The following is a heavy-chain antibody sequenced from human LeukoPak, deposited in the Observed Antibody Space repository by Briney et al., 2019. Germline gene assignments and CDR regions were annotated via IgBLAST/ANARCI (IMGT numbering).Heavy chain of an antibody. CDR2: TYYRSKWHN. V-gene: IGHV6-1*01. CDR1: GYSVSSNSAA. CDR3: ARDPPGDIAGGIAAAGRGWFDP. D-gene: IGHD6-13*01. J-gene: IGHJ5*02. Sequence: SQTLSLTCAIAGYSVSSNSAAWNWIRQSPSRGLEWLGRTYYRSKWHNDYAVSVNSRITINPDTSKNQFSLQLNSVTPEDTAVYYCARDPPGDIAGGIAAAGRGWFDPWGQGTLVTVSS.